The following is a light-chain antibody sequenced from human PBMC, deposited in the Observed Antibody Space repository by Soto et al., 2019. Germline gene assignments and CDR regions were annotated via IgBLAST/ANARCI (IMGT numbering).Light chain of an antibody. V-gene: IGKV1-33*01. J-gene: IGKJ5*01. CDR2: DAS. CDR3: QQYDNLRFSSPIT. Sequence: DIQMTQSPSSLSASVGDRVTITCQASQDISNYLNWYQQKPGKAPKLLIYDASNLETGVPSRFSGSGSGTDFTFTISSLQPEDIATYYCQQYDNLRFSSPITFGQGTRLEIK. CDR1: QDISNY.